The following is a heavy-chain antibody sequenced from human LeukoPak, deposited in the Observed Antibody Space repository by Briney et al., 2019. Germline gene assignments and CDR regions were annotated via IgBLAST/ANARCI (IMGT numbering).Heavy chain of an antibody. CDR2: IKGDGSEK. Sequence: PGGSLRLSCAVSGFSITNYWMTWVRQAPGKGLEWVANIKGDGSEKYYVDSVKGRFTISRDNAKNSLYLQMNSLRDEDTAVYYCARRFGSWGQGTLVTVSA. CDR1: GFSITNYW. J-gene: IGHJ4*02. CDR3: ARRFGS. V-gene: IGHV3-7*01. D-gene: IGHD3-10*01.